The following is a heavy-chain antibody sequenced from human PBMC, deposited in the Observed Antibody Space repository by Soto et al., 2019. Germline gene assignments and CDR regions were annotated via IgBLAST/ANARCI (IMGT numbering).Heavy chain of an antibody. CDR3: ARGCMSGFGYCSSTSCYTDYYFDY. J-gene: IGHJ4*02. D-gene: IGHD2-2*02. V-gene: IGHV3-30-3*01. Sequence: QVQLVECGGGVVQPGRSLRLSCAASGFTFSSYAMHWVRQAPGKGLEWVAVISYDGSNKYYADSVKGRFTISRDNAKNTLYLQMNSLIAEDTAVYYCARGCMSGFGYCSSTSCYTDYYFDYWGQGTLVTVSS. CDR1: GFTFSSYA. CDR2: ISYDGSNK.